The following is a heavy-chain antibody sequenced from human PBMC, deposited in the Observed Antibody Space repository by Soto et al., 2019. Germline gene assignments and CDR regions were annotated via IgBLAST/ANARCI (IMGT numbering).Heavy chain of an antibody. D-gene: IGHD3-22*01. CDR2: INPNVGST. CDR1: GYTFTNYY. CDR3: ATRDPPVDYYDSSGYYLGY. J-gene: IGHJ4*02. V-gene: IGHV1-46*01. Sequence: ASVKVSCKTSGYTFTNYYMHWVRQAPGQGPEWMGIINPNVGSTTYAQKFQGRVTITADESTSTAYMELSSLRSEDTAVYYCATRDPPVDYYDSSGYYLGYWGQGTLVTVSS.